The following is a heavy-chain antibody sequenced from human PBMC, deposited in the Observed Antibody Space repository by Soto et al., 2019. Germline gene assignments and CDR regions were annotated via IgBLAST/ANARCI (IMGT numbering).Heavy chain of an antibody. CDR2: IYFSGST. V-gene: IGHV4-59*01. CDR1: GGSISTYY. D-gene: IGHD3-9*01. J-gene: IGHJ6*04. CDR3: ARVGILTGYYKGLDV. Sequence: QEHLQESGPGLVKPSETLSLTCTVSGGSISTYYWSWIRQPPGKGLEWIGYIYFSGSTNYNPSLKSRVTISVYTSKNQFSLKLGYVTAADTAVYYCARVGILTGYYKGLDVWGKGTTVTVSS.